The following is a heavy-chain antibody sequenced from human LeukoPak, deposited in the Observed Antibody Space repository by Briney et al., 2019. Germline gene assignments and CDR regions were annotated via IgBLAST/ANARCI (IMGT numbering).Heavy chain of an antibody. CDR1: GGSFSNYY. J-gene: IGHJ3*02. CDR2: FYYSGNT. V-gene: IGHV4-59*01. Sequence: SETLSLTCAVYGGSFSNYYWSWIRQPPGKGLEWIGYFYYSGNTNYNPSLKSRVTMSVDTSRNQFSLKLSSVTAADTAVYYCARSTGVFNYYDSRGGAFDIWGQGTMVTVSS. CDR3: ARSTGVFNYYDSRGGAFDI. D-gene: IGHD3-22*01.